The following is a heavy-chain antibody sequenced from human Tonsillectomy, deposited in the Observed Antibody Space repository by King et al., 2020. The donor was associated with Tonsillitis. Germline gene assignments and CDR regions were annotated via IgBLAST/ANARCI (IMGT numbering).Heavy chain of an antibody. CDR1: GGSISSSSYY. J-gene: IGHJ4*02. Sequence: QLQESGPGLVKPSETLSLTCTVSGGSISSSSYYWGWIRQPPGKGLEWIGTIYYSGSTYYNPSLKSRVTISGDTSKNQFSLKLTSVTAADTAVYYCERPRDSSGYYDYWGQGTLVTVSS. CDR2: IYYSGST. CDR3: ERPRDSSGYYDY. V-gene: IGHV4-39*01. D-gene: IGHD3-22*01.